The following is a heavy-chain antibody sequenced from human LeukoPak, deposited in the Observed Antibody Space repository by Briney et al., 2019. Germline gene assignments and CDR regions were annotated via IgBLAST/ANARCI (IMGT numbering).Heavy chain of an antibody. V-gene: IGHV4-59*01. CDR1: GGSISSYY. CDR3: ARGFDSKSTYFDY. Sequence: SETLSLSCTVSGGSISSYYWNWIRQPPGKGLEWIGYISYSGSTNYNPSLKSRVTISLDTSKNQFSLKVRSVTAADTAVYYCARGFDSKSTYFDYWGQGTLVTVSS. J-gene: IGHJ4*02. CDR2: ISYSGST. D-gene: IGHD5-12*01.